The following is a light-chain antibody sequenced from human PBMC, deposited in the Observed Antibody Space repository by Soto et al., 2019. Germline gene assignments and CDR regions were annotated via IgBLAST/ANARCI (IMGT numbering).Light chain of an antibody. CDR3: QHYYRFPPT. CDR2: AAS. V-gene: IGKV1D-8*01. CDR1: QVISSF. J-gene: IGKJ1*01. Sequence: VIWMTQSPSLLSASTGDRVTISCRMSQVISSFLAWFQHNPGKAPDLLIYAASTLQTGVPSRFSGSGSGTDFTLTISCLQSEGFSTFSCQHYYRFPPTFGQGTRVEI.